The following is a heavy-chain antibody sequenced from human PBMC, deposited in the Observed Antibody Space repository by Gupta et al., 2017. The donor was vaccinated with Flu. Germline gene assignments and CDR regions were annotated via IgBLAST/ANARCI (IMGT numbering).Heavy chain of an antibody. J-gene: IGHJ5*01. D-gene: IGHD4-17*01. CDR3: ARDVGSGDYDS. CDR1: GFTLSDYW. V-gene: IGHV3-7*01. CDR2: INRDGSVI. Sequence: EVQLVESGGGLVQPGGSLRLSWVASGFTLSDYWMSWVRQAPGKGPELVANINRDGSVINYMDFVRGRFTISRDNAKNAVYFQMNSLRVDDTAVYYCARDVGSGDYDSWGQGTLVTVSS.